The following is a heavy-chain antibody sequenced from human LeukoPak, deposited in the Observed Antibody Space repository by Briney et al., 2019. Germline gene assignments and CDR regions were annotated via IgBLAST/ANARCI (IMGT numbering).Heavy chain of an antibody. CDR2: IYYSGST. J-gene: IGHJ2*01. V-gene: IGHV4-59*01. Sequence: SETLSLTCTVSGGSISSYYWSWIRQPPGKGLEWIGYIYYSGSTNYNPSLKSRVTISVDTSKNQFSLKLSSVTAADTAVYYCARGIGAVAVYWYFGLWGRGTLVTVSS. CDR3: ARGIGAVAVYWYFGL. D-gene: IGHD6-19*01. CDR1: GGSISSYY.